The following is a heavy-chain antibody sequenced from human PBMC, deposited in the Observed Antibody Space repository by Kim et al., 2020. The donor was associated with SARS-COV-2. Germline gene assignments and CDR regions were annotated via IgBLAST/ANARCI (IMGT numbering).Heavy chain of an antibody. J-gene: IGHJ1*01. CDR2: IYYSGST. CDR3: ARGAYYDFWSGYYTGFEYFQY. D-gene: IGHD3-3*01. V-gene: IGHV4-59*13. Sequence: SETLSLTCTVSGGSISNYYWSWIRQPPGKGLEWIGLIYYSGSTNYNPSLKSRVAISVDTSKNQFSLKLSSVTAADTAVYYCARGAYYDFWSGYYTGFEYFQYWGQGTLVTVSS. CDR1: GGSISNYY.